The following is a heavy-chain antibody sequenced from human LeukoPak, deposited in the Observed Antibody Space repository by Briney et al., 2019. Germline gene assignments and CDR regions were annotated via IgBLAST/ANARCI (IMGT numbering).Heavy chain of an antibody. D-gene: IGHD5-18*01. CDR3: AKGAQLWLRGRIY. J-gene: IGHJ4*02. CDR1: GFTFSSYE. Sequence: GGSLRLSCPASGFTFSSYEMNWVRQAPGKGLEWVSNIYNGSPYIYYADSVKGRFTISRDNSKNTLYLQMNSLRAEDTAVYYCAKGAQLWLRGRIYWGQGTLVTVSS. V-gene: IGHV3-21*04. CDR2: IYNGSPYI.